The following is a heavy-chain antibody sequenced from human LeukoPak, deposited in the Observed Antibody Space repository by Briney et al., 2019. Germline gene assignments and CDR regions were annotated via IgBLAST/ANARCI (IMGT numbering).Heavy chain of an antibody. Sequence: GGSLRLSCAASGFTVSSNYMSWVRQAPGKGLEWVSAISGSGGSTYYADSVKGRFTISRDNSKNTLYLQMNSLRAEDTAVYYCAKDRIRRLLWFGELYFDYWGQGTLVTVSS. CDR2: ISGSGGST. V-gene: IGHV3-23*01. CDR3: AKDRIRRLLWFGELYFDY. J-gene: IGHJ4*02. CDR1: GFTVSSNY. D-gene: IGHD3-10*01.